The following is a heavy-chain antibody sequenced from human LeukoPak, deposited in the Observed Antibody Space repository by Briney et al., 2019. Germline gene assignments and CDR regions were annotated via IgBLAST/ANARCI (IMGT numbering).Heavy chain of an antibody. V-gene: IGHV3-23*01. CDR3: AKITVRGVIIGHFDY. CDR2: ISGSGGNT. D-gene: IGHD3-10*01. J-gene: IGHJ4*02. CDR1: GFTFSSYA. Sequence: GSLRLSCAASGFTFSSYAMSWVRQAPGKGLEWVSAISGSGGNTYYADPVKGRFTISRDNSKNRLYLQMNSLRAEDTAVHYCAKITVRGVIIGHFDYWGQGTLVTVSS.